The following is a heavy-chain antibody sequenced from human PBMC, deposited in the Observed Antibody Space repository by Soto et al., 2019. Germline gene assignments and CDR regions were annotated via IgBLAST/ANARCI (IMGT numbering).Heavy chain of an antibody. V-gene: IGHV1-2*04. CDR1: GYTFTGYY. J-gene: IGHJ5*02. CDR3: ARDPGAYCSSTSCYTGGVNWFDP. Sequence: ASVKVSFKASGYTFTGYYMHWVRQAPGQGLERMGWINPNSGGTNYAQKFQGWVTMTRDTSISTAYMELSRLRSDDTAVYYCARDPGAYCSSTSCYTGGVNWFDPWGQGTLVTVSS. D-gene: IGHD2-2*01. CDR2: INPNSGGT.